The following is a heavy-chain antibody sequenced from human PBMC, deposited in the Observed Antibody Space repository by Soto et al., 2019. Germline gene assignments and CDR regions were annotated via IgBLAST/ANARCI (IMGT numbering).Heavy chain of an antibody. J-gene: IGHJ4*02. V-gene: IGHV3-23*01. D-gene: IGHD3-22*01. CDR2: ISGSGGST. CDR3: AKDYYDSSGYVHYFDY. Sequence: GGSLRLSCAASGFTFSSYAMSWVRQAPGKGLEWVSAISGSGGSTYYADSVKGRFTISRDNSKNTLYLQMNSLRAEDTAVYYCAKDYYDSSGYVHYFDYWGQGTLVTVSS. CDR1: GFTFSSYA.